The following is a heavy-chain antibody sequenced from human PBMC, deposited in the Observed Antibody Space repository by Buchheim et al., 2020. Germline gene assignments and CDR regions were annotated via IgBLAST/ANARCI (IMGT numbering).Heavy chain of an antibody. V-gene: IGHV3-7*01. CDR2: IKQDGSEK. CDR1: GFTFSSYW. J-gene: IGHJ6*02. Sequence: EVQLVESGGGLVQPGGSLRLSCPASGFTFSSYWMSWVRQAPGKGLEWVANIKQDGSEKYYVDSVKGRFTISRDNAKNSLYLQMNSLRAEDTAVYYCARQERAARWYYYYYYGMDVWGQGTT. CDR3: ARQERAARWYYYYYYGMDV. D-gene: IGHD6-6*01.